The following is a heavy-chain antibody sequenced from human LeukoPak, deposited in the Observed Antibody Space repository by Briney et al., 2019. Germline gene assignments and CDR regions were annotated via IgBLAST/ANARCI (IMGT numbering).Heavy chain of an antibody. CDR2: IYNSGST. D-gene: IGHD6-13*01. V-gene: IGHV4-34*01. Sequence: SGTLSLTCAVSGGIFSGYYWSWVRQPPGKGLEWVGEIYNSGSTNYNPSLKSRVTISVDTSKNQCSLELSSVTAADTAVYYCARGKRGGQQLVWGYFDYWGQGTLVTVSS. J-gene: IGHJ4*02. CDR3: ARGKRGGQQLVWGYFDY. CDR1: GGIFSGYY.